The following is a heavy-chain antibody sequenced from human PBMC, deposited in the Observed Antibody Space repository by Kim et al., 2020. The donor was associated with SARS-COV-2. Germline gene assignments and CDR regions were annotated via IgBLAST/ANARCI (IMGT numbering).Heavy chain of an antibody. CDR1: GFTFNDYH. CDR3: TRTSYGANYFTYY. J-gene: IGHJ4*02. Sequence: GGSLRLSCAASGFTFNDYHMDWVRQAPGKGLEWVARSRNQARSYTTEYAASVKGRFTVSRHDSENSLYLYMNSLKTEDTAVYYCTRTSYGANYFTYYWGQGTLVTVSS. V-gene: IGHV3-72*01. D-gene: IGHD3-3*01. CDR2: SRNQARSYTT.